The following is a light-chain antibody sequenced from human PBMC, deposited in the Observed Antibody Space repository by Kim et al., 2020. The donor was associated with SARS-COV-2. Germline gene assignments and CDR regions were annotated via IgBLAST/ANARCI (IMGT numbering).Light chain of an antibody. CDR1: HNQCTY. J-gene: IGKJ4*01. CDR3: QQQNSWPPAVT. V-gene: IGKV3-11*01. Sequence: PGDRATLSRSARHNQCTYLALYQQQPGPAPRLLVYDSSDSTTGVRNRFSGSGYGTDFTLTISIIGPDYVAIYYCQQQNSWPPAVTFGGGTKVDIK. CDR2: DSS.